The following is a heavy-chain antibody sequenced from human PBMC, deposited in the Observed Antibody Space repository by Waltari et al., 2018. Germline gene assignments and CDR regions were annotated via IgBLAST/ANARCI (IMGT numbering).Heavy chain of an antibody. V-gene: IGHV3-23*04. Sequence: EVQLVESGGGSVQPGGSLRLSCAASGFMFRSYAMSWVRPAPVKGLEWVSSIRGGDGRANDADSAKGRFTSSRDNFKNTLFLEMNSLRADDAAVYYCAKDLGGYSGAHWYFDVWGRGTLVTVSS. CDR1: GFMFRSYA. D-gene: IGHD5-12*01. J-gene: IGHJ2*01. CDR2: IRGGDGRA. CDR3: AKDLGGYSGAHWYFDV.